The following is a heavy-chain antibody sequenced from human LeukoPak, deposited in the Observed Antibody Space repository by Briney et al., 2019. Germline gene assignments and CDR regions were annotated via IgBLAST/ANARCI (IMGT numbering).Heavy chain of an antibody. V-gene: IGHV1-2*02. CDR1: GYTFTGYY. CDR2: INPNSGGT. D-gene: IGHD3-10*01. CDR3: ARGHYYGSGSYYYWFDP. J-gene: IGHJ5*02. Sequence: APVKVSCKASGYTFTGYYMHWVRQAPGQGLEWMGWINPNSGGTNYAQKFQGRVTMTRDTSISTAYMELSRLRSDDTAVYYCARGHYYGSGSYYYWFDPWGQGTLVTVSS.